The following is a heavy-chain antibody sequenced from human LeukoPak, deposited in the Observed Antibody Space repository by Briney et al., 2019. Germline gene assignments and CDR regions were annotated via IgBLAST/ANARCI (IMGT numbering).Heavy chain of an antibody. D-gene: IGHD1-14*01. CDR1: GFTFSVHW. CDR2: INQGGSDK. J-gene: IGHJ4*02. Sequence: GRSLRLSCAASGFTFSVHWMSWVRQAPGQGLEWVANINQGGSDKYYVDSVKGRFTISRDNANNLLYLQMNSLRGEDTAVYYCTRDRSRAEDDWGQGTLVTVSS. CDR3: TRDRSRAEDD. V-gene: IGHV3-7*01.